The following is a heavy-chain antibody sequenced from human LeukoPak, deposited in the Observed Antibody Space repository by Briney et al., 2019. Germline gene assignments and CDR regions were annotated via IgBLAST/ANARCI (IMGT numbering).Heavy chain of an antibody. Sequence: ASVTVSYTSSAYTFTVYYKHWVRLAPGQGLEWMGWISPNSGGTNYAQKFQGRVTMTRDTSISTAYMELSSLRSDDTAVYYCARDPDVTSYGLVGWFDPWGQGTLVTVSS. CDR1: AYTFTVYY. CDR2: ISPNSGGT. J-gene: IGHJ5*02. CDR3: ARDPDVTSYGLVGWFDP. V-gene: IGHV1-2*02. D-gene: IGHD5-18*01.